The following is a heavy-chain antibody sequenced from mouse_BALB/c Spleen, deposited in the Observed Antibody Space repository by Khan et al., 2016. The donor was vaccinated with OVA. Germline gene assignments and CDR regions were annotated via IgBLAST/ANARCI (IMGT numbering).Heavy chain of an antibody. CDR1: GYTFTSYW. CDR2: INPSTGYT. Sequence: QVQLQQSGAELAKPGASVKMSCKASGYTFTSYWMHWVKQRPGQGLEWIGYINPSTGYTEYNQKFKDKATLTADKSSSTAYMQLSSLTSDDSAVYYCASEEYYYGSSSHYFDYWGQGTTLTVSS. CDR3: ASEEYYYGSSSHYFDY. D-gene: IGHD1-1*01. V-gene: IGHV1-7*01. J-gene: IGHJ2*01.